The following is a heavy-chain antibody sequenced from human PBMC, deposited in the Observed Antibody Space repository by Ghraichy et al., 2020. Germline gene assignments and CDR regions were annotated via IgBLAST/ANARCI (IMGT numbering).Heavy chain of an antibody. D-gene: IGHD4-17*01. V-gene: IGHV3-21*01. Sequence: GESLNISCAASGFTFSSYSMNWVRQAPGKGLEWVSSISSSSSYIYYADSVKGRFTISRDNAKNSLYLQMNSLRAEDTAVYYCAKAVTKGYWGQGTLVTVSS. J-gene: IGHJ4*02. CDR3: AKAVTKGY. CDR2: ISSSSSYI. CDR1: GFTFSSYS.